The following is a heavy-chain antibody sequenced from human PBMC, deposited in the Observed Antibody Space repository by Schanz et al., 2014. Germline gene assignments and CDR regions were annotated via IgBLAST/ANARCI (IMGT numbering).Heavy chain of an antibody. Sequence: QVQLQESGPGLVKPSGTLSLTCAVSGVSISSTNWWHWVRQSPGKGLEWLGEIIHDGRTNYNPSLGSRVTISLDKSENRFSLELTSVPAADTALYFCARVKQGCSDTSCVLDPWGQGTLVTVSS. V-gene: IGHV4-4*02. CDR3: ARVKQGCSDTSCVLDP. CDR1: GVSISSTNW. J-gene: IGHJ5*02. D-gene: IGHD2-2*01. CDR2: IIHDGRT.